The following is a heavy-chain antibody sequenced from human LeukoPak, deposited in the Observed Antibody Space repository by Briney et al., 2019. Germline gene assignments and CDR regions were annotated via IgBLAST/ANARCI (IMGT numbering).Heavy chain of an antibody. D-gene: IGHD3-16*01. CDR2: TNSGGTNT. Sequence: GGSLRLSCATSGFPFSDFSMTWVRQAPGKGLEWISTTNSGGTNTYYAESVKGRFTISRDNSKDALYLQVSSLRVEDTAIYYFAKQSYARSLGEGGPGTLVTVSS. CDR3: AKQSYARSLGE. V-gene: IGHV3-23*01. CDR1: GFPFSDFS. J-gene: IGHJ4*02.